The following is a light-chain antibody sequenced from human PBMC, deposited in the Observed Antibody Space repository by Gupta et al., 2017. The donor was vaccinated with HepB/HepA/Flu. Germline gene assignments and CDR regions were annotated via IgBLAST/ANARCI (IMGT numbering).Light chain of an antibody. CDR3: QHYTNLPLT. CDR1: QSVASN. J-gene: IGKJ4*01. V-gene: IGKV3-15*01. CDR2: GAS. Sequence: EIVMTQSPATLSVSPGERATLSCRASQSVASNLAWYQQNPGQAPRLLIFGASTRAPGIPAKFSGSGSGTDFTLTINSLQSDDFAVYYCQHYTNLPLTFGGGTKVEIK.